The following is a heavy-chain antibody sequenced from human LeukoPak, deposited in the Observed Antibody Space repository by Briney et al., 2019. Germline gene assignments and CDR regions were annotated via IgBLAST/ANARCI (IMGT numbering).Heavy chain of an antibody. J-gene: IGHJ4*02. CDR2: INPNSGGT. Sequence: ASVKVSYKASGYTFTGYYMHWVRQAPGQGLEWMGWINPNSGGTNYAQKFQGRVTMTRDTSISTACMELSRLRSDDTAVYYCARSPRITGTTFYDYWGQGTLVTVSS. D-gene: IGHD1-14*01. V-gene: IGHV1-2*02. CDR1: GYTFTGYY. CDR3: ARSPRITGTTFYDY.